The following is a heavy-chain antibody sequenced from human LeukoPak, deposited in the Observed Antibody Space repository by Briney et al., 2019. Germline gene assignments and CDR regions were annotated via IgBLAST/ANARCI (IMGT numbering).Heavy chain of an antibody. CDR3: ARVLGGSGGYYHFAS. CDR1: GFTFSNYD. V-gene: IGHV3-74*01. Sequence: GGSLRLSCAASGFTFSNYDMHWVRQATGKGLEWVSRVNADGSDTSYANSVKGRFTTSRYNARNTVFLQMRYLRPEDTAVYYCARVLGGSGGYYHFASWGRGTLVTVSA. CDR2: VNADGSDT. D-gene: IGHD3-22*01. J-gene: IGHJ4*02.